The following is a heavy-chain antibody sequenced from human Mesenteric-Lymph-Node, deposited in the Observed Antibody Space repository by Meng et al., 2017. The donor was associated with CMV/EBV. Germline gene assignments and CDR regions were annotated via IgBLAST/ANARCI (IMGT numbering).Heavy chain of an antibody. V-gene: IGHV3-53*01. J-gene: IGHJ6*02. CDR3: AREESGQHYYYYYGMDV. CDR2: IYSGGST. Sequence: GESLKISCAASGFTVSSNYMSWVRQAPGKGLEWVSVIYSGGSTYYADSVKGRFTISRDNAKNSLYLQMNSLRAEDTAVYYCAREESGQHYYYYYGMDVWGQGTTVTVSS. CDR1: GFTVSSNY. D-gene: IGHD3-10*01.